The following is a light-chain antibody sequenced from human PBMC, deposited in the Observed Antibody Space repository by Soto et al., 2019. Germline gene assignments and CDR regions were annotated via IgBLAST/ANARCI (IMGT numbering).Light chain of an antibody. J-gene: IGKJ4*01. CDR3: QESHTTPPA. V-gene: IGKV1-39*01. CDR2: TAS. Sequence: DIQMTQSPSSLSASVGDRVTITCRASQSISRYLNWYQQKPGKAPKLLIYTASSLQSGVPSRFSGSGSGTDFTLTISSLQPEDFAVYYCQESHTTPPAFCGGTKVEIK. CDR1: QSISRY.